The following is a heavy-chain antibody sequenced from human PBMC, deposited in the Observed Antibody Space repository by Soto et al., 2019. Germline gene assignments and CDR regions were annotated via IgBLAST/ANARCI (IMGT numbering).Heavy chain of an antibody. V-gene: IGHV1-46*01. CDR2: INPSGGST. CDR3: ASAVDTAMVTSYYGMDV. J-gene: IGHJ6*02. CDR1: GYTFTSYY. Sequence: GASVKVSCKASGYTFTSYYMHWVRQAPGQGLEWMGIINPSGGSTSYAQKFQGRVTMTRDTSTSTVYMELSSLRSEDTAVYYCASAVDTAMVTSYYGMDVSGQGTTVTVSS. D-gene: IGHD5-18*01.